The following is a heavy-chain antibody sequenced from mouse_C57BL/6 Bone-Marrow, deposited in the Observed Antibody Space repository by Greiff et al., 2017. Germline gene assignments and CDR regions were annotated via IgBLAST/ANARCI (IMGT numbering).Heavy chain of an antibody. V-gene: IGHV1-59*01. Sequence: VQLQQSGAELVRPGTSVKLSCKASGYTFTSYWMHWVEQRPGQGLEWIGVIDPSDSYTNYNQKFKGKATLTVDTSSSTAYMQLSSLTSEDSAVYYCAYDFLFDYWGQGTTLTVSS. J-gene: IGHJ2*01. CDR2: IDPSDSYT. CDR1: GYTFTSYW. CDR3: AYDFLFDY. D-gene: IGHD2-12*01.